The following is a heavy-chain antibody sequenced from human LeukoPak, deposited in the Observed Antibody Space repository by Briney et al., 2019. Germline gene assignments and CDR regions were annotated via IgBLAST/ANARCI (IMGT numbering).Heavy chain of an antibody. V-gene: IGHV3-23*01. CDR2: ISDSGGST. Sequence: GGSLRLSCEGSAFIFSGHWMNWVRQAPGKGLEWVSAISDSGGSTYYADSVKGRFTISRDNSKNTLNLQMNSLRAEDTAVYYCAKDPARRLGVDSLLFDYWGQGTLVTVSS. CDR1: AFIFSGHW. J-gene: IGHJ4*02. D-gene: IGHD3-3*01. CDR3: AKDPARRLGVDSLLFDY.